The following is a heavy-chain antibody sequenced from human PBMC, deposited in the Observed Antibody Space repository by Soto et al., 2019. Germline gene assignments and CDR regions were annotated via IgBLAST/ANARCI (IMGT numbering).Heavy chain of an antibody. CDR2: IKQDGSEK. V-gene: IGHV3-7*03. Sequence: ESGGGLVQPGGSLRLSCAASGFTFSSYWMSWVRQAPGKGLEWVANIKQDGSEKYYVDSVKGRFTISRDNAKNSLYLQMNSLRAEDTAVYYCAREKTGADTAIVLHVDYFDYWGQGTLVTVSS. J-gene: IGHJ4*02. CDR3: AREKTGADTAIVLHVDYFDY. CDR1: GFTFSSYW. D-gene: IGHD5-18*01.